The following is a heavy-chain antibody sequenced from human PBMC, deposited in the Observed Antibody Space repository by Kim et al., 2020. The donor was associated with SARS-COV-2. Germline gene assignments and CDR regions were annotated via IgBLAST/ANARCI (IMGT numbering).Heavy chain of an antibody. CDR2: ISYDGSNK. D-gene: IGHD3-10*01. V-gene: IGHV3-30*04. CDR1: GFTFSSYA. Sequence: AGSLRLSCAASGFTFSSYAMYWVRQAPGKGLEWVSVISYDGSNKYYADSVTGRFTISRENSKNTLYLQMNSLRAEATAVYYCARGVYHYGSGSYFGSVYWGQGTLVTVSS. CDR3: ARGVYHYGSGSYFGSVY. J-gene: IGHJ4*02.